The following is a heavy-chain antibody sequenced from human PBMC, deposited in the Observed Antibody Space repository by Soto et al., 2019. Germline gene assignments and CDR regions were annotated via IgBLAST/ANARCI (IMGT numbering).Heavy chain of an antibody. V-gene: IGHV3-7*01. CDR2: IKKDGSEK. Sequence: EVQLVESGGGLVQPGGSLRLSCAASGFTFSDYWMSWVRQAPGKGLEWVANIKKDGSEKYYVDSVKGRFTLSRDNAKNSLYLQMNSIRGHDTAVYYCERYSSTPQSRAGSLDIWGQGTMVTGSS. J-gene: IGHJ3*02. D-gene: IGHD2-2*01. CDR1: GFTFSDYW. CDR3: ERYSSTPQSRAGSLDI.